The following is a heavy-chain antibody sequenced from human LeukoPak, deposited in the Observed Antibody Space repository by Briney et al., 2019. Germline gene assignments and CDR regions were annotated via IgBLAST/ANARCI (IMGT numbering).Heavy chain of an antibody. CDR3: ARSFSGWANFDN. CDR1: GFTFSSYA. V-gene: IGHV3-23*01. D-gene: IGHD6-19*01. J-gene: IGHJ4*02. CDR2: ISGSGGST. Sequence: GGSLRLSCAASGFTFSSYAMSWVRQAPGKGLEWVSGISGSGGSTCYADSVKGRLTISRDNSKNTLYLQMNSLRAEDTAVYYCARSFSGWANFDNWGRGTLVTVSS.